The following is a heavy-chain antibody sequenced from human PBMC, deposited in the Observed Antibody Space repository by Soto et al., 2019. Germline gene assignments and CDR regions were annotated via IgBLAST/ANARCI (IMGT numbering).Heavy chain of an antibody. CDR1: GGSISSYY. J-gene: IGHJ6*02. CDR2: IYTSGST. Sequence: SETLSLTCTVSGGSISSYYWSWIRQPAGKGLEWIGRIYTSGSTSYNPSLKSRVTMSVDTSKNQFSLKLSSVTAADTAVYYCARVRQQLGYYYYGMDVWGQGTTVTVSS. CDR3: ARVRQQLGYYYYGMDV. D-gene: IGHD6-13*01. V-gene: IGHV4-4*07.